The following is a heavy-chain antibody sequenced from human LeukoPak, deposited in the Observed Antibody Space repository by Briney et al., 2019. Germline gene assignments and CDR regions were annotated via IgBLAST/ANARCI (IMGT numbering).Heavy chain of an antibody. CDR3: AKDIAPNYYDSSGYQDY. V-gene: IGHV3-9*01. D-gene: IGHD3-22*01. CDR2: ISWNSGSV. CDR1: GFTFDDYA. Sequence: GGSLRLSCAASGFTFDDYAMHWVRQALGKGLEWVSGISWNSGSVGYADSVKGRFTISRDNAKNSLYLQMNSLRAEDTALYYCAKDIAPNYYDSSGYQDYWGQGTLVTVSS. J-gene: IGHJ4*02.